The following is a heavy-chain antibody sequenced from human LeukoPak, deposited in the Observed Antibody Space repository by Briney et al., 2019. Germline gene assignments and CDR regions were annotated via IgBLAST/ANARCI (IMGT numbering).Heavy chain of an antibody. Sequence: SSETLSLTCTVSGGSISSYYWSWIRQPPGKGLEWMGYIYYSGRTNYNPSLKSRVNISVDTSKNQFSLKLSSATAADTAVYYCARGNSGDYYYYYYMDVWGKGTTVTVSS. CDR2: IYYSGRT. CDR1: GGSISSYY. CDR3: ARGNSGDYYYYYYMDV. D-gene: IGHD3-10*01. J-gene: IGHJ6*03. V-gene: IGHV4-59*01.